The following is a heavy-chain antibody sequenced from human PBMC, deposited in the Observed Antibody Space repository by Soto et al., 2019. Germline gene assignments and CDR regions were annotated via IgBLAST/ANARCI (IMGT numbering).Heavy chain of an antibody. CDR3: ARDRYSSSWYFDY. V-gene: IGHV3-21*01. D-gene: IGHD6-13*01. CDR2: ISSSSYI. J-gene: IGHJ4*02. Sequence: EVQLVESGGGLVQPGGSLRLSCAASGFTFSSYSMNWVRQAPGKGLEWVSSISSSSYIYYADSVKGRFTISRDNAKNSLYLQMNSLRAEDTAVYYCARDRYSSSWYFDYWGQGTLVTVSS. CDR1: GFTFSSYS.